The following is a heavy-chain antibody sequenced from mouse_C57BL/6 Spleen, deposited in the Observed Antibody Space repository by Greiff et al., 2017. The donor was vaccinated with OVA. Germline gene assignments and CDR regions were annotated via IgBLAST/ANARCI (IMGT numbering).Heavy chain of an antibody. D-gene: IGHD1-1*01. V-gene: IGHV1-75*01. J-gene: IGHJ1*03. CDR2: IFPGSGST. CDR1: GYTFTDYY. CDR3: ARANDYYGSSWYFDV. Sequence: MQRVESGPELVKPGASVKISCKASGYTFTDYYINWVKQRPGQGLEWIGWIFPGSGSTYYNEKFKGKATLTVDKSSSTAYMLLSSLTSEDSAVYFCARANDYYGSSWYFDVWGTGTTVTVSS.